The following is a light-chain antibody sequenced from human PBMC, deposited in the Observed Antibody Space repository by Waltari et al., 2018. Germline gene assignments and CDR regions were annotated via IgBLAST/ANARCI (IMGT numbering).Light chain of an antibody. CDR3: SSYTTRSILL. CDR1: SSDVGGYNY. V-gene: IGLV2-14*03. CDR2: DVA. J-gene: IGLJ2*01. Sequence: QSALTQPVSVSGSPGQSITISCPGTSSDVGGYNYVAWYQQHPTKAPKVIIYDVANRPFGVSNRFSGSKSGSTASLTISGLQTEDEAYYYCSSYTTRSILLFGGGTKVTVL.